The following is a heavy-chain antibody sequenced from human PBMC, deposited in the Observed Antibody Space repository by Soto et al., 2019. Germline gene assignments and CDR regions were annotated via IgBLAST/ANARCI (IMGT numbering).Heavy chain of an antibody. D-gene: IGHD3-10*01. CDR2: IYNSGST. J-gene: IGHJ6*02. V-gene: IGHV4-59*01. Sequence: ETLSLTCTVSGGSSINYYWTWIRQPPGEGLEWIGYIYNSGSTNYNPSLKSRVTISVDTSKNQFSLELRSVTAADTAVYFCARDRGSGSSYPYYYYAMDVWGQGTTVTVSS. CDR3: ARDRGSGSSYPYYYYAMDV. CDR1: GGSSINYY.